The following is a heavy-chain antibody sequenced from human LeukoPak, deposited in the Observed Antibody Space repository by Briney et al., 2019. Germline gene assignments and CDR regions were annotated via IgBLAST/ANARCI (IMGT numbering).Heavy chain of an antibody. CDR1: GFIFSSYA. V-gene: IGHV3-30*04. CDR2: ISYDGSNK. J-gene: IGHJ6*03. D-gene: IGHD1-26*01. Sequence: GALRLSCAASGFIFSSYAMHWVRQAPGKGLEWVAVISYDGSNKYYADSVKGRFTISRDNAKNSLYLQMNSLRAEDTAVYYCARDPYSGSYGNYYYYYMDVWGKGTTVTVSS. CDR3: ARDPYSGSYGNYYYYYMDV.